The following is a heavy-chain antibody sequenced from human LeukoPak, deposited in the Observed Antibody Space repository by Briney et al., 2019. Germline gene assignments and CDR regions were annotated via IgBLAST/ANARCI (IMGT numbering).Heavy chain of an antibody. CDR2: ISSSSSTI. V-gene: IGHV3-48*04. CDR1: GFTFSSYS. CDR3: AREVRYYYDSSGLSFDY. Sequence: GGSLRLSCAASGFTFSSYSMNWVRQAPGKGLEWVSYISSSSSTIYYADSVKGRFTISRDSAKNSLYLQMNSLRAEDTAVYYCAREVRYYYDSSGLSFDYWGQGTLVTVSS. D-gene: IGHD3-22*01. J-gene: IGHJ4*02.